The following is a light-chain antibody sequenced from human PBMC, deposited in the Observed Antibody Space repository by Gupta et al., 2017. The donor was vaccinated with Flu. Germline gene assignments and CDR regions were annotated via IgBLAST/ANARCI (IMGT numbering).Light chain of an antibody. CDR1: QTISNF. CDR2: DAS. CDR3: QQRSGRPLYT. J-gene: IGKJ2*01. Sequence: EIVLTQSPATLSLSPGETATLSCRASQTISNFLAWYQKRPGQAPRLLMYDASHRAAGIPVRFTGSGSGTDFTLTISSREPEDFAIYYCQQRSGRPLYTFGQGTELEIK. V-gene: IGKV3-11*01.